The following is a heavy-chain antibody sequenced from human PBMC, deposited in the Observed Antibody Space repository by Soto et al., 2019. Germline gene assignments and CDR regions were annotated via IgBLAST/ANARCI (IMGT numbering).Heavy chain of an antibody. J-gene: IGHJ4*02. Sequence: SETLSLTCAVSGGSISSSSYYWGWIRQPPGKGLEWIGSIYYSGSTYYNPSLKSRVTISVDTSKNQFSLKLSSVTAADTAVYYCTSQAPHDDFWTGYYYYWGQGTLVTVSS. D-gene: IGHD3-3*01. V-gene: IGHV4-39*01. CDR1: GGSISSSSYY. CDR3: TSQAPHDDFWTGYYYY. CDR2: IYYSGST.